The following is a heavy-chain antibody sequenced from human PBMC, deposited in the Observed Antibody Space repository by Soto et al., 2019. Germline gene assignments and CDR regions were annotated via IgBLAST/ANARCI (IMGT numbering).Heavy chain of an antibody. V-gene: IGHV4-31*03. CDR2: VYESGYT. Sequence: SETRSLTCTVSGASVSTGAYYWGWVRQRPGRGLEWIGYVYESGYTYYNMSLKSRLTISLDRSNNQFSLGLTSVTAADTAVYYCVRALRHTAMVYPWFDPRGQGTLVTVSS. CDR3: VRALRHTAMVYPWFDP. D-gene: IGHD5-18*01. CDR1: GASVSTGAYY. J-gene: IGHJ5*02.